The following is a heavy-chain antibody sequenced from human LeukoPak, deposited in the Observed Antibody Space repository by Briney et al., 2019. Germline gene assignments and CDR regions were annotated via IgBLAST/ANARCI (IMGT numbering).Heavy chain of an antibody. CDR1: GFTFSSYA. J-gene: IGHJ4*02. D-gene: IGHD6-13*01. Sequence: PGGSLRLSCAASGFTFSSYAMHWVRQAPGKGLEWVAVISYDGSNKYYADSVKGRFTISRDNSKNTLYLQMNSLRAEDTAVYYCAKDRREYSSSSDYWGQGTLVTVSS. CDR2: ISYDGSNK. V-gene: IGHV3-30*04. CDR3: AKDRREYSSSSDY.